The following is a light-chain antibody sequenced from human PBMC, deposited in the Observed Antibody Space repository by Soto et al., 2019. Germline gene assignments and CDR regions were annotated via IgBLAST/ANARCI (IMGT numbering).Light chain of an antibody. J-gene: IGKJ4*01. CDR2: GAS. CDR1: QSVGSK. Sequence: EIVLTQSPGTLSLSPGERATLSCRASQSVGSKLVWYQQKPGQAPRFLIYGASTRATGIPARFSGSGSGTEFTLTIDSLQSEDFAVYYCQQYNNWPPAFGGGTKVDIK. CDR3: QQYNNWPPA. V-gene: IGKV3-15*01.